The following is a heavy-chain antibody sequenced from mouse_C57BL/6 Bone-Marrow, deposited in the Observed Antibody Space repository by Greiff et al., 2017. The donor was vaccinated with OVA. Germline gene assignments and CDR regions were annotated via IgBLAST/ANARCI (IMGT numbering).Heavy chain of an antibody. D-gene: IGHD5-1*01. CDR2: ISSGGSYT. V-gene: IGHV5-6*01. CDR3: ARRDGYLRGFAY. CDR1: GFTFSSYG. Sequence: EVHLVESGGDLVKPGGSLKLSCAASGFTFSSYGMSWVRQTPDKRLEWVATISSGGSYTYYPDSVKGRFTISRDNAKNTLYLQMSSLKSEDTAMYYCARRDGYLRGFAYWGQGTLVTVSA. J-gene: IGHJ3*01.